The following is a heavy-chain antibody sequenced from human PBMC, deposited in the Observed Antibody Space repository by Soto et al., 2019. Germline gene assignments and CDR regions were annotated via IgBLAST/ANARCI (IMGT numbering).Heavy chain of an antibody. J-gene: IGHJ4*02. CDR1: GGSISSGDYY. CDR3: ARVGGSYLGGLLIDY. Sequence: QVQLQESGPGLVKPSQTLSLTCTVSGGSISSGDYYWSWIRQPPGKGLEWIGYIYYSGSTYYNPSLKSRVTISVDTSKIQFSLKLSSVTAADTAVYYCARVGGSYLGGLLIDYWGQGTLVTVSS. D-gene: IGHD1-26*01. CDR2: IYYSGST. V-gene: IGHV4-30-4*01.